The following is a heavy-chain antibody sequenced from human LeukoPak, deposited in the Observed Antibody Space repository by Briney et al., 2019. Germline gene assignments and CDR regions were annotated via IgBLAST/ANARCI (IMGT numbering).Heavy chain of an antibody. CDR2: ISKGPIYT. CDR1: GFSFSDFY. V-gene: IGHV3-11*03. Sequence: GGSLRLSCAASGFSFSDFYMSWIRQAPGKGLEWVSYISKGPIYTNYADSVKGRFTISRDNNKNSLYLQMNSLIADDAAVYYCARSPLDSGPSPLPVVDSWGQGALVTVSS. CDR3: ARSPLDSGPSPLPVVDS. J-gene: IGHJ4*02. D-gene: IGHD4-17*01.